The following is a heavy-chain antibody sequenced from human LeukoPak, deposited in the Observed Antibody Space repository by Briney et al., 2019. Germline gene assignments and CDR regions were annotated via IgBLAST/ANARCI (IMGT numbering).Heavy chain of an antibody. V-gene: IGHV4-59*01. J-gene: IGHJ4*02. CDR3: ARVFRAAAVDY. D-gene: IGHD6-13*01. Sequence: SETLPLTCTVSGGSISSYYWSWIRQPPGKGLDWIGFIYHNGRTDYNPSLKSRVTISADTSKNQFSLRLSSVTAADTAVYYCARVFRAAAVDYWGQGTLVTVSS. CDR1: GGSISSYY. CDR2: IYHNGRT.